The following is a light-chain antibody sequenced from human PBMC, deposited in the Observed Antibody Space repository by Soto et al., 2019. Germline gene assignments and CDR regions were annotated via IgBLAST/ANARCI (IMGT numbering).Light chain of an antibody. Sequence: DSQMTQSPSALSASVGDRVTITCRASQSIKNWLAWYQQKPGEAPKLLIYKASTLESGVPSRFSGSGSGTEFTLTISCLQPDDVATYHCQQYNSYSQFTLGPGTKVDIK. CDR3: QQYNSYSQFT. CDR1: QSIKNW. J-gene: IGKJ3*01. CDR2: KAS. V-gene: IGKV1-5*03.